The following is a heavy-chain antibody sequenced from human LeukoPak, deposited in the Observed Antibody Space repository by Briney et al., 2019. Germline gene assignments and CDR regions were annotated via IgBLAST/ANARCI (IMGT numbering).Heavy chain of an antibody. CDR1: GFTFSSYS. CDR2: ISSSSSYI. CDR3: ARDGSSGWYMGSWFDP. Sequence: GGSLRLSCAASGFTFSSYSMNWVRQAPGKGLEWVSSISSSSSYIYYADSVKGRFTISRDNAKNSLYLQMNSLRAEDTAVYYCARDGSSGWYMGSWFDPWGQGTLVTVFS. J-gene: IGHJ5*02. V-gene: IGHV3-21*01. D-gene: IGHD6-19*01.